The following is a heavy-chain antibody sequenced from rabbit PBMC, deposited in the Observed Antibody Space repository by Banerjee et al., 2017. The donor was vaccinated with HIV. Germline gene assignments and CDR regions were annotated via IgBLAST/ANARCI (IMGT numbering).Heavy chain of an antibody. J-gene: IGHJ6*01. CDR3: ARSSSSGYYIPLKL. V-gene: IGHV1S40*01. D-gene: IGHD1-1*01. CDR1: GFSFSSSYW. Sequence: QSLEESGGDLVKPGASLTLTCTASGFSFSSSYWICWVRQAPGKGLEWIACIYGGSSGSTYYANWAKGRFTISKTSSTTVTLQMTSLTAADTATYFCARSSSSGYYIPLKLWGQGTLVTVS. CDR2: IYGGSSGST.